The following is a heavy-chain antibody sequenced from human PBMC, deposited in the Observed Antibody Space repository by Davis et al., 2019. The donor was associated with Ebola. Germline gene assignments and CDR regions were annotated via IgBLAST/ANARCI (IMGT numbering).Heavy chain of an antibody. CDR1: GDSITSGSYY. CDR3: VRDRHDTSGYGF. Sequence: LRLSCTVSGDSITSGSYYWSWIRQPAGKGLEWIGHMYTSGSTNYNTSLKSRVTISADTSKNQFSLKLRSVTAADTAVYFCVRDRHDTSGYGFWGQGALVTVSS. CDR2: MYTSGST. J-gene: IGHJ4*02. D-gene: IGHD3-22*01. V-gene: IGHV4-61*09.